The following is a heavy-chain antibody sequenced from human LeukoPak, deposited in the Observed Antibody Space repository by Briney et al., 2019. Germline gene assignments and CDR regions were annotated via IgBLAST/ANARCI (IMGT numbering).Heavy chain of an antibody. CDR3: ARGLAVASYADWFHP. V-gene: IGHV6-1*01. Sequence: SQTLSLTFAISGDSVSTNSAAWNWIRQSPSRGVEWLGRTYYRSKWYNDYAVSVKSRITINPDTSKNQFSLQLTSVTPEDTAVYYCARGLAVASYADWFHPWGQGTLVTLSS. CDR2: TYYRSKWYN. CDR1: GDSVSTNSAA. D-gene: IGHD6-19*01. J-gene: IGHJ5*02.